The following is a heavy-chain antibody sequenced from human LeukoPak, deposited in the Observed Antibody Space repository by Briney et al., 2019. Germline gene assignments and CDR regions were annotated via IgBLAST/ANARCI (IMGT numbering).Heavy chain of an antibody. CDR2: INAGNGNT. Sequence: GGSVNVSCLASGCTFISYAMHWVRQAPGQRLEWMGWINAGNGNTKYSQKFQGRVTITRDTSASTAYMELSSLRSEDTAVYYCARDLDFYGSGSYVYWGQGTLVTVSS. D-gene: IGHD3-10*01. CDR3: ARDLDFYGSGSYVY. CDR1: GCTFISYA. V-gene: IGHV1-3*01. J-gene: IGHJ4*02.